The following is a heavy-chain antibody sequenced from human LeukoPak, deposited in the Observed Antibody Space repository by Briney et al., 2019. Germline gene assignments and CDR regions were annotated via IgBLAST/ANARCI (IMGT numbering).Heavy chain of an antibody. CDR1: GYTLTELS. CDR3: ATDKPGDYSLN. Sequence: VASVKVSCKPSGYTLTELSMHWVRQAPGKGLEWMGGFDPEDGETIYAQKFQGRVTMTEDTSTDTAYMGLGSLRSEDTAVYYCATDKPGDYSLNWGQGTLVTVSS. J-gene: IGHJ4*02. D-gene: IGHD4-11*01. V-gene: IGHV1-24*01. CDR2: FDPEDGET.